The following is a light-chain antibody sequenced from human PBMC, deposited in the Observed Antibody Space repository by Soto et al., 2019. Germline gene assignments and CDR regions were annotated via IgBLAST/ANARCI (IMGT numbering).Light chain of an antibody. Sequence: DIQMTQSPTSLSASVGDRVIITCRASQSISFSLNWYQQKPGKAPKLLIFAASTLKGGVPLRFSGSGSGTDFTLTISSLQPEDFATYFCQQSYSTPYNFGQGTKLEIK. CDR2: AAS. V-gene: IGKV1-39*01. J-gene: IGKJ2*01. CDR3: QQSYSTPYN. CDR1: QSISFS.